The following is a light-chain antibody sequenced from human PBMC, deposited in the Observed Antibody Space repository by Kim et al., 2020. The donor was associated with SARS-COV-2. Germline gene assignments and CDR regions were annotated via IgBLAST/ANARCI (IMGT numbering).Light chain of an antibody. CDR3: HQYSSPPYT. CDR2: WAS. J-gene: IGKJ2*01. V-gene: IGKV4-1*01. Sequence: DIVMTQSPDSLAVSLGERATINCKSSQSVLYTSDNKNYLAWYQQKPRQPPKLLVYWASTRESGVPDRFSGSGSGTDFTLTISSLQAEDVAVYYCHQYSSPPYTFGQGTKLEI. CDR1: QSVLYTSDNKNY.